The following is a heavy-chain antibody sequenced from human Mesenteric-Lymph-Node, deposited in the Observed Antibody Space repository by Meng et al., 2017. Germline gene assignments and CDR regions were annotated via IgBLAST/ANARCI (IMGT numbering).Heavy chain of an antibody. Sequence: GESLKISCAASGFTFSSYAMNWVRQAPGKGLEWVSFISSTSSYIYYADSVKGRFTISRDNAKNSLYLQMNSLRAEDTAVYYCARDRASRYTWFDPWGQGTLVTVSS. J-gene: IGHJ5*02. CDR3: ARDRASRYTWFDP. CDR2: ISSTSSYI. V-gene: IGHV3-21*01. D-gene: IGHD2-2*02. CDR1: GFTFSSYA.